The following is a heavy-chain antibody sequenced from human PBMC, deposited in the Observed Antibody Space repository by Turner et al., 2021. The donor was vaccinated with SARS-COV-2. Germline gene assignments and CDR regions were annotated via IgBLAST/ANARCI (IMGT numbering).Heavy chain of an antibody. CDR3: AREKPGFDSSGYYPDAFDI. V-gene: IGHV3-21*06. J-gene: IGHJ3*02. CDR2: ISSSSSYI. CDR1: GFTFSSYG. Sequence: EVQLVESGGVLVQPGGSLRLSCAASGFTFSSYGMNWVRQAPGKGLEWVSSISSSSSYIYYADSLKGRFTISRNNAKNSVYLQMNSLRAEDTAVYYCAREKPGFDSSGYYPDAFDIWGQGTMVTVSS. D-gene: IGHD3-22*01.